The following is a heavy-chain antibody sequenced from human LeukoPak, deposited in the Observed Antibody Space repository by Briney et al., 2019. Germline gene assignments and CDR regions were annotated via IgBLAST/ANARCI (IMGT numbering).Heavy chain of an antibody. J-gene: IGHJ2*01. V-gene: IGHV4-59*12. CDR3: ARDLRRWYFDL. CDR1: GGSISSYY. CDR2: IYYSGNT. Sequence: KPSETLSLACTVSGGSISSYYWSWIRQPPGKGLEWIGYIYYSGNTYYNPSLKSRVTISVDTSKNQFSLKLSSVTAADTAVYYCARDLRRWYFDLWGRGTLVTVSS.